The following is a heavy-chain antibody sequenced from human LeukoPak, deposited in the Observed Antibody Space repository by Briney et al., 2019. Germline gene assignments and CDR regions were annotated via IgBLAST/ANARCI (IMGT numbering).Heavy chain of an antibody. V-gene: IGHV3-53*01. D-gene: IGHD6-19*01. CDR3: ARAKHDSSGWSKLAPYFDY. J-gene: IGHJ4*02. CDR2: IYSGGST. Sequence: PGGSLRLSCAASGFTVSSNYMSWVRQAPGKGLEWVSVIYSGGSTYYADSVKGRFTISRDNSKNTLYLQMNSLRAEDTAVYYCARAKHDSSGWSKLAPYFDYWGQGTLVTVSS. CDR1: GFTVSSNY.